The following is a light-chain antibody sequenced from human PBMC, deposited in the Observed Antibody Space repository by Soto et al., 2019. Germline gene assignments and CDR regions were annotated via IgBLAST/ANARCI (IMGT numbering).Light chain of an antibody. CDR3: SSYTSSYV. CDR1: SSDVGGYNY. Sequence: VLTQPASVSGSPGQSITISCTGTSSDVGGYNYVSWYQQHPGKAPKLMIYEVSNRPSGVSNRFSGSKSGNTASLTISGLQAEDEADYYCSSYTSSYVFGTGTKVTVL. J-gene: IGLJ1*01. V-gene: IGLV2-14*01. CDR2: EVS.